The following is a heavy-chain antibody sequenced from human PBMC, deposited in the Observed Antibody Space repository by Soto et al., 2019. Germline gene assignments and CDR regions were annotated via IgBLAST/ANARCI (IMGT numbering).Heavy chain of an antibody. Sequence: PGGSLRLSSAASGFTFSSYGMHWVRQAPGKGLEWVAVISYDGSNKDYADSVKGRFTISRDNSKNTLYLQMNSLRAEDTAVYYCAKARGSGSYRHYYYYGMDVWGQGTTVTVSS. D-gene: IGHD1-26*01. CDR1: GFTFSSYG. CDR3: AKARGSGSYRHYYYYGMDV. J-gene: IGHJ6*02. CDR2: ISYDGSNK. V-gene: IGHV3-30*18.